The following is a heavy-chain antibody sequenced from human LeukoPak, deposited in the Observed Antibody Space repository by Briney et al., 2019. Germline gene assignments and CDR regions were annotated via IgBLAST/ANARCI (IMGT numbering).Heavy chain of an antibody. CDR3: AKHDYGDFTPSPLPI. D-gene: IGHD4-17*01. J-gene: IGHJ4*02. V-gene: IGHV3-23*01. CDR1: GFTFSSYA. Sequence: PGRSLRLSCAASGFTFSSYAMSWVRQAPGKGLEWVYTVTNSGGATYYADSVKGRFTISRDNSKNTLSLQMNSLRAEDTAVYYCAKHDYGDFTPSPLPIWGQGTLVTVSS. CDR2: VTNSGGAT.